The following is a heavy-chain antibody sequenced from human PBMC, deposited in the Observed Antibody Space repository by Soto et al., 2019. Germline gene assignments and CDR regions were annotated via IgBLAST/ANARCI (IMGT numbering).Heavy chain of an antibody. D-gene: IGHD4-17*01. J-gene: IGHJ6*02. CDR1: GYTFTSYG. Sequence: QVQLVQSGAEVKKPGASVKVSCKASGYTFTSYGISWVRQAPGQGLEWMGWISAYNGNTNYAQKLQGRVTMTTDTPTSTAYMELRRLRSGDTAVYYWGRGGTVTTTGGGYYYYYYGMDVWGQGTTVTVSS. CDR3: GRGGTVTTTGGGYYYYYYGMDV. CDR2: ISAYNGNT. V-gene: IGHV1-18*04.